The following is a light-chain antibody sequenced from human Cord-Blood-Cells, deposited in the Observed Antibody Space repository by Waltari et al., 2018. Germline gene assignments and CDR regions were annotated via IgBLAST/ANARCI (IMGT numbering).Light chain of an antibody. J-gene: IGLJ3*02. CDR2: EGS. CDR3: CSYAGSSTWV. CDR1: RSDVGSYNL. Sequence: QSALTQPASVSGSPGPSIPISFTGTRSDVGSYNLVSWYQQHPGKAPKHMIYEGSKRPSGVSNRFSGSKSGNTASLTISGLQAEDEADYYCCSYAGSSTWVFGGGTKLTVL. V-gene: IGLV2-23*01.